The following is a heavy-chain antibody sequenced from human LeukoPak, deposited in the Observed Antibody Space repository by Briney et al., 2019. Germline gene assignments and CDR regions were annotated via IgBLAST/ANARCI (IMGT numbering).Heavy chain of an antibody. D-gene: IGHD6-19*01. CDR2: IYYSGST. V-gene: IGHV4-59*01. CDR3: AASIAVAGTPFDY. J-gene: IGHJ4*02. CDR1: GGSISSYY. Sequence: SKTLSLTCTVSGGSISSYYWSWIRQPPGKGLEYIGYIYYSGSTNYNPSLKSRVTISVDTSKNQFSLKLSSVTAADTAVYYCAASIAVAGTPFDYWGQGTLVTVSS.